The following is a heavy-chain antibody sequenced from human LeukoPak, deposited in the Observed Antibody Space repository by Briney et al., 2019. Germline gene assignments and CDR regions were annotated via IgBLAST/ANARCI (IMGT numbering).Heavy chain of an antibody. D-gene: IGHD4-17*01. J-gene: IGHJ6*02. Sequence: PAGGSLRLSCAASGFTFSSYGMHWVRQAPGKGLEWVAVISYDGSNKYYADSVKGRFTISRDNSKNTLYLQMNSLRAEDTAVYYCANSDYGVFGYGMDVWGQGTTVTVSS. CDR1: GFTFSSYG. CDR2: ISYDGSNK. CDR3: ANSDYGVFGYGMDV. V-gene: IGHV3-30*18.